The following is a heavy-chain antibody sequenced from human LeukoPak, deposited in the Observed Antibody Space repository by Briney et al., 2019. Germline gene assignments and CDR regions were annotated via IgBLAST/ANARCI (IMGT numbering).Heavy chain of an antibody. CDR2: ISSSGSTI. V-gene: IGHV3-48*03. CDR1: GFTFSSYE. CDR3: ARDPPLQWLVQGDAFDI. D-gene: IGHD6-19*01. J-gene: IGHJ3*02. Sequence: PGGSLRFSCAASGFTFSSYEMNWVRQAPGKGLEWVSYISSSGSTIYYADSVKGRFTISRDNAKNSLYLQMNSLRAEDTAVYYCARDPPLQWLVQGDAFDIWGQGTMVTVSS.